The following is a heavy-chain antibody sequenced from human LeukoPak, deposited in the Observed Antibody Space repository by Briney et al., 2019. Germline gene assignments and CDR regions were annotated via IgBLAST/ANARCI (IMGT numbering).Heavy chain of an antibody. CDR1: GYTFTGYY. D-gene: IGHD6-6*01. CDR3: ARDPDQYSSSPGAD. V-gene: IGHV1-69*05. Sequence: ASVKVSCKASGYTFTGYYMHWVRQAPGQGLEWMRGIIPIFGTANYAQKFQGRVTITTDESTSTAYMELSSLRSEDTAVYYCARDPDQYSSSPGADWGQGTLVTVSS. J-gene: IGHJ4*02. CDR2: IIPIFGTA.